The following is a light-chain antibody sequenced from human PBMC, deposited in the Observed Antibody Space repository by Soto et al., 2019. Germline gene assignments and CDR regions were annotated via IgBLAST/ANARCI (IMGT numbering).Light chain of an antibody. Sequence: IVLTQSPATLSVSPGETVTIFCRASERVSTNLAWYQQRPGEAPRLLIYDASTRASGIPARFSGSGSGAEFTLTITGLQSEDFAVYYCQQFHNWPPWTFGQGTKVDIK. CDR2: DAS. V-gene: IGKV3-15*01. CDR1: ERVSTN. CDR3: QQFHNWPPWT. J-gene: IGKJ1*01.